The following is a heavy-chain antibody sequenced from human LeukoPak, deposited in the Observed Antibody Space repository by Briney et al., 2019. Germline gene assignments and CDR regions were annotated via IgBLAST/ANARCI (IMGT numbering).Heavy chain of an antibody. D-gene: IGHD3-10*01. Sequence: SETLSLTCTVSGGSISSRSYYWGWIRQPPGKGLEWIGSIHYSGTTYYNPSLDSRVTILVDTSKNQFSLKLSSVTAADTAVYYCARRRSHYYGSGSYRTISFDYWGQGTLVTVSS. CDR3: ARRRSHYYGSGSYRTISFDY. J-gene: IGHJ4*02. CDR2: IHYSGTT. CDR1: GGSISSRSYY. V-gene: IGHV4-39*07.